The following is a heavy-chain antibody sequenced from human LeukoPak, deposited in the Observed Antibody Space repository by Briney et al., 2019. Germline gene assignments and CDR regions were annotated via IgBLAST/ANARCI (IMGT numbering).Heavy chain of an antibody. CDR1: GFTFSDYY. Sequence: PGGSLRLSCAASGFTFSDYYMSWIRQAPGKGLEWVSYISSSSTYTKYADSVKGRFAISRDNAKNSLYLQMDSLRAEDTAVYYCARRGLGGPRYYFDYWGQGTLVTVSS. CDR2: ISSSSTYT. V-gene: IGHV3-11*03. J-gene: IGHJ4*02. D-gene: IGHD3-10*01. CDR3: ARRGLGGPRYYFDY.